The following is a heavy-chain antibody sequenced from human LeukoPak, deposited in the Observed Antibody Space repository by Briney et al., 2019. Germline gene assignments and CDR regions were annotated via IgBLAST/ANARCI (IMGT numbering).Heavy chain of an antibody. J-gene: IGHJ4*02. CDR1: GYTFTSYY. V-gene: IGHV1-46*01. CDR2: INPSGGST. Sequence: ASVKVSCKASGYTFTSYYMHWVRQAPGQGLEWMGIINPSGGSTSYAQKFQGRVTMTRGTSTSTVYMELSSLRSEDTAVYYCARSPITMVRGVIITSQYYFDYWGQGTLVTVSS. CDR3: ARSPITMVRGVIITSQYYFDY. D-gene: IGHD3-10*01.